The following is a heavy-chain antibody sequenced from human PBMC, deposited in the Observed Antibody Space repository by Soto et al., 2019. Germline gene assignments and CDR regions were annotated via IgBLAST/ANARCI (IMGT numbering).Heavy chain of an antibody. J-gene: IGHJ5*02. CDR1: GFTFSSYW. D-gene: IGHD4-17*01. CDR3: AKDRRAGGNYGFYFEH. Sequence: GGSLRLSCAASGFTFSSYWMHWVRQVPGKGLLWVSRIDEYGSTINYADSVKGRFTISRDNSKNTIYLQMDSLRADDTALYYCAKDRRAGGNYGFYFEHWGHGTLVTVSS. CDR2: IDEYGSTI. V-gene: IGHV3-74*01.